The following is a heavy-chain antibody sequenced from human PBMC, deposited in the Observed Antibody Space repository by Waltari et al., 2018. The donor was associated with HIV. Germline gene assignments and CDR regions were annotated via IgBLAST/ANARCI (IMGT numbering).Heavy chain of an antibody. CDR1: VSTFTANQ. D-gene: IGHD3-22*01. V-gene: IGHV1-2*06. CDR3: ARGPYHYDSSDLGRGALDI. Sequence: QVQLVQSGAEVNKPGASVKVSCKASVSTFTANQMHCMRQAPRQGLEWMGRLSPISGGTNYAQKFQGRVTMTRDTSISTAYMELSRLRSDDTAVYYCARGPYHYDSSDLGRGALDIWGQGTMVTVSS. CDR2: LSPISGGT. J-gene: IGHJ3*02.